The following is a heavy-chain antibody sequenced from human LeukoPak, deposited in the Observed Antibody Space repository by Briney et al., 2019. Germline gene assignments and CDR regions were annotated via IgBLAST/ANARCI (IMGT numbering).Heavy chain of an antibody. CDR1: GYSFTSYW. CDR2: IYPGDSDT. V-gene: IGHV5-51*01. CDR3: ASSYGSGSHDAFDI. J-gene: IGHJ3*02. Sequence: NRRESLKISYKGSGYSFTSYWIGWVRQMPGKGLEWMGIIYPGDSDTRYSPSFQGQVTISADKSISTAYLQWSSLKASDTAMYYCASSYGSGSHDAFDIWGQGTMVTVSS. D-gene: IGHD3-10*01.